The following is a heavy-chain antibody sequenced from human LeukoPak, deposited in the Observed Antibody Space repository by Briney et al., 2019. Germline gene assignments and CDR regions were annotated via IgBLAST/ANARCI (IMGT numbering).Heavy chain of an antibody. CDR3: ARENCSGGSCYSIYYYYYMDV. V-gene: IGHV4-39*07. D-gene: IGHD2-15*01. J-gene: IGHJ6*03. CDR2: IYYSGST. Sequence: GSLRLSCAASGFTFSSYGMHWVRQAPGKGLEWIGSIYYSGSTYYNPSLKSRVTISVDTSKNQFSLKLSSVTAADTAVYYCARENCSGGSCYSIYYYYYMDVWGKGTTVTVSS. CDR1: GFTFSSYG.